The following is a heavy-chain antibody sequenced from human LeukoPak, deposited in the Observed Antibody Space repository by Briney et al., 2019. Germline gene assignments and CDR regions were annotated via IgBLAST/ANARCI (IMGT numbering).Heavy chain of an antibody. J-gene: IGHJ4*02. CDR1: GFTLSSYE. CDR2: ISSSGSTI. D-gene: IGHD1-26*01. V-gene: IGHV3-48*03. Sequence: GGSLRLSCAASGFTLSSYEMNWVRQAPGKGLEWISYISSSGSTIYYADSVKGRFTISRDNAKNSLYLQMNSLRAEDTAVYHCASGAPFEVGATTGGFDYWGQGTLVTVSS. CDR3: ASGAPFEVGATTGGFDY.